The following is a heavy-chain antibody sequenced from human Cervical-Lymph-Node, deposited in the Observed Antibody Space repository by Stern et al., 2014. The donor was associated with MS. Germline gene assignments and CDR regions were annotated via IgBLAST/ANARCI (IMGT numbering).Heavy chain of an antibody. Sequence: QLQLQESGPGLVKPSETLSLTCTVSGGSLRSYYWNWIRQAPGKGLEWLGFIYHTGRVNYTPSLSSRVAMSVDTSKNQFSLTVSSVTAADTAVYYCAREGEYCSGSRCYPFLDYWGQGTLVTVSS. CDR3: AREGEYCSGSRCYPFLDY. V-gene: IGHV4-59*01. D-gene: IGHD2-15*01. CDR1: GGSLRSYY. J-gene: IGHJ4*02. CDR2: IYHTGRV.